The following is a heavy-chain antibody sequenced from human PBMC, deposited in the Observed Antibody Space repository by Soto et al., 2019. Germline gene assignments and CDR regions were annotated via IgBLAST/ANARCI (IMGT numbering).Heavy chain of an antibody. Sequence: SETLSLTCTVSGGSISSGDYYWSWIRQPPGKGLEWIGYIYYSGSTDYNPSLKSRVTISVDTSKNQFSLKLSSVTAADTAVYYCARGSMVRGANYYYYYGMDVWGQGTTVTVSS. V-gene: IGHV4-30-4*01. D-gene: IGHD3-10*01. CDR1: GGSISSGDYY. CDR2: IYYSGST. J-gene: IGHJ6*02. CDR3: ARGSMVRGANYYYYYGMDV.